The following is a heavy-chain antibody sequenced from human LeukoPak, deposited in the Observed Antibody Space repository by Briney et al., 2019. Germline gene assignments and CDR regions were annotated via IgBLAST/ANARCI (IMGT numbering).Heavy chain of an antibody. CDR2: ISSSSSYI. V-gene: IGHV3-21*01. D-gene: IGHD2-15*01. J-gene: IGHJ4*02. Sequence: PGGSLRLSCAASGFTFSSYSMNWVRQAPGKGLEWGSSISSSSSYIYYADSVQGRFTISRDNAKNSLYLQMNSLRAEDTAVYYCTRDFLDIVVVVATFDYWGQGTLVTVSS. CDR3: TRDFLDIVVVVATFDY. CDR1: GFTFSSYS.